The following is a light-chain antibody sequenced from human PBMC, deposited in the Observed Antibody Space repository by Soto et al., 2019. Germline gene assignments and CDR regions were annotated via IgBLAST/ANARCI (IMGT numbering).Light chain of an antibody. CDR2: DDS. V-gene: IGLV3-21*02. Sequence: SYELTQPPSVSVAPGQTARITCGGNNIGSKNVHWYQQKPGQAPVLVVYDDSDRPSGIPERFSGSNSGNTATLTISRVEAGDEAEYYCQLWDSSSDPYVFGSGTKLTV. CDR1: NIGSKN. CDR3: QLWDSSSDPYV. J-gene: IGLJ1*01.